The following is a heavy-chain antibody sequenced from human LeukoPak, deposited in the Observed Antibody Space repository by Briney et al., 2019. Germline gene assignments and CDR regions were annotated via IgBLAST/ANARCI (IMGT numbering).Heavy chain of an antibody. CDR2: IKQHGSEK. D-gene: IGHD5-24*01. CDR3: ARDGYNEGGWFDP. J-gene: IGHJ5*02. CDR1: GFTFSSYW. V-gene: IGHV3-7*01. Sequence: GGSLGLSCAASGFTFSSYWMSWVRQAPGKGLEWVANIKQHGSEKYYVDSVRGRFTISRDNAKNSLYLQMNSLRVEDTAVYYCARDGYNEGGWFDPWGQGTLVTVSS.